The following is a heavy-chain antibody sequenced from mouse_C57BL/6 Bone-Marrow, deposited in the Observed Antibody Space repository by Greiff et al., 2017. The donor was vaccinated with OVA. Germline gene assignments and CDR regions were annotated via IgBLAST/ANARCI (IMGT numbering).Heavy chain of an antibody. CDR2: LNPNNGGT. J-gene: IGHJ1*03. V-gene: IGHV1-18*01. Sequence: EVQLQESGPELVKPGASVKIPCKASGYTFTDYNMDWVKQSHGKSLEWIGDLNPNNGGTIYNQKFKGKATLTVAKSSSTAYMELRSLTSAVSAVFSSACYSASPTLYFDVWRTATTLTVSS. CDR3: ACYSASPTLYFDV. D-gene: IGHD6-2*01. CDR1: GYTFTDYN.